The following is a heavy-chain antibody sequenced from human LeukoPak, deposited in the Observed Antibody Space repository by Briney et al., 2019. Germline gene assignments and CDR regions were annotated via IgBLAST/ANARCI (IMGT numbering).Heavy chain of an antibody. J-gene: IGHJ4*02. D-gene: IGHD3-10*01. Sequence: TLFLTCTVSGGSISSGGYYWSWIRQPPGKGLEWIGYIYHSGSTYYNPSLKSRVTISVDRSKNQFSLKLSSVTAADTAVYYCARRDGSGEYPSSFDYWGQGTLVTVSS. V-gene: IGHV4-30-2*01. CDR3: ARRDGSGEYPSSFDY. CDR1: GGSISSGGYY. CDR2: IYHSGST.